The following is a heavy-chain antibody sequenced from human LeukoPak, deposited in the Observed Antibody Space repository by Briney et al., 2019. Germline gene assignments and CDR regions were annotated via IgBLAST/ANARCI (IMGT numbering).Heavy chain of an antibody. J-gene: IGHJ4*02. D-gene: IGHD5-24*01. V-gene: IGHV3-21*01. Sequence: PGGSLRLSCAASGFTFSSYNMNWVRQAPGKGLKWVSYISITSSYIYYADSVKGRFTISRDNAKKSLYLQMNSLRAEDTAIYFCASMGRDDDHFDYWGQGTLVTVSS. CDR2: ISITSSYI. CDR1: GFTFSSYN. CDR3: ASMGRDDDHFDY.